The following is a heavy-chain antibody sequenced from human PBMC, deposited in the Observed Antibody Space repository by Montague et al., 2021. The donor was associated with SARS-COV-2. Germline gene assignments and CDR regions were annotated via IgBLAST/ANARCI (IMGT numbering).Heavy chain of an antibody. CDR3: ARDNYGDWGYYGLDV. V-gene: IGHV4-59*01. CDR1: GGSIGTYY. CDR2: IYYTGST. D-gene: IGHD4-17*01. J-gene: IGHJ6*02. Sequence: SETLSLTCTVSGGSIGTYYWNCIRQSPGKGLEWLGYIYYTGSTKYSPSLKSRVTISMDTSRDQLSLRLKSVTAADTAVYYCARDNYGDWGYYGLDVWGQETTVIVSS.